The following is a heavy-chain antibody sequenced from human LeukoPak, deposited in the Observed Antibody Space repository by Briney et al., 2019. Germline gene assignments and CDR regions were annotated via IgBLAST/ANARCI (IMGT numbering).Heavy chain of an antibody. V-gene: IGHV3-53*01. D-gene: IGHD1-26*01. J-gene: IGHJ6*02. Sequence: GGSLRLSCAASGFTFSSYGMHWVRQAPGKGLEWVSVIYSGGSTYYADSVKGRFTISRDNSKNTLYLQINSLRAEDTAVYYCARYIVGAMDVWGQGTTVTVSS. CDR1: GFTFSSYG. CDR2: IYSGGST. CDR3: ARYIVGAMDV.